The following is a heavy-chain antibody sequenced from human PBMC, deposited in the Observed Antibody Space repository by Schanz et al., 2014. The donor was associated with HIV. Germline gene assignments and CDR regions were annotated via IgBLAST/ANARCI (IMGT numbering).Heavy chain of an antibody. CDR3: AREPQINGWSVWYFDL. V-gene: IGHV4-59*01. J-gene: IGHJ2*01. Sequence: QVQLQESGSGLLRPSETLSLTCTVSGDSMTSYFWSWVRQPPGKELEWIGYIYSGGITNSKPSLKNRVTTSIDTSKRQISLKLTSVSAADTAVYYCAREPQINGWSVWYFDLWGRGALVTVSS. CDR2: IYSGGIT. D-gene: IGHD6-19*01. CDR1: GDSMTSYF.